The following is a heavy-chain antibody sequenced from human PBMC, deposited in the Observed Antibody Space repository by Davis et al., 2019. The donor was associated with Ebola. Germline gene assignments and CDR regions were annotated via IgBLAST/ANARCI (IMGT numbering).Heavy chain of an antibody. CDR3: AKTYYDILTGYLYGMDV. CDR1: GYYFSNYW. D-gene: IGHD3-9*01. CDR2: IDPSDSDT. V-gene: IGHV5-10-1*01. Sequence: KVSCKGSGYYFSNYWISWVRQMPGKGLEWMGRIDPSDSDTKYSPSFQGHVTISADKSISTAYLQWSSLKASDTAIYYCAKTYYDILTGYLYGMDVWGQGTTVTVSS. J-gene: IGHJ6*02.